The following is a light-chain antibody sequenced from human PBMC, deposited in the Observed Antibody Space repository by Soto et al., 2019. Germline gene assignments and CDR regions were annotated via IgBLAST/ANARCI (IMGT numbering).Light chain of an antibody. CDR2: DAS. CDR1: QDISNY. J-gene: IGKJ5*01. Sequence: DIQLTQSPSSLYASVGDRVTITCQASQDISNYLNWYQQKPGKAPKLLIYDASNLETGVPSRFSGSGSGTDFNFTISSPQHEDIATYYCQQYDNLPFFGQGTRLEIK. V-gene: IGKV1-33*01. CDR3: QQYDNLPF.